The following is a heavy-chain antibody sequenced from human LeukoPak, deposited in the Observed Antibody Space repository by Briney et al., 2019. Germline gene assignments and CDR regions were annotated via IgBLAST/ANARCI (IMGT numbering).Heavy chain of an antibody. J-gene: IGHJ3*02. Sequence: GGSLRLSCAASGFTFSSYWMSWVRQAPGKGLEWVANIKQDGSEKYYVDSVKGRFTISRDNAKNSLYLQMNSLRAEDTAVYDCARDWGVDIVATIRAFDIWGQGTIVTVSS. CDR1: GFTFSSYW. V-gene: IGHV3-7*01. CDR3: ARDWGVDIVATIRAFDI. D-gene: IGHD5-12*01. CDR2: IKQDGSEK.